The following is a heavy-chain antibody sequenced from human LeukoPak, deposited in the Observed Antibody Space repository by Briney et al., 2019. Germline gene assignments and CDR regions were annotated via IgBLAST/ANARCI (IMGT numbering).Heavy chain of an antibody. D-gene: IGHD2-2*01. J-gene: IGHJ5*02. CDR2: IKQDGSEK. CDR1: GFTFSSYW. V-gene: IGHV3-7*01. CDR3: ARGRLVVVPAAIAFDP. Sequence: GGSPRLSCAASGFTFSSYWMSWVRQAPGKGLEWVANIKQDGSEKYYVDSVKGRFTISRDNAKNSLYLQMNSLRAEDTAVYYCARGRLVVVPAAIAFDPWGQGTLVTVSS.